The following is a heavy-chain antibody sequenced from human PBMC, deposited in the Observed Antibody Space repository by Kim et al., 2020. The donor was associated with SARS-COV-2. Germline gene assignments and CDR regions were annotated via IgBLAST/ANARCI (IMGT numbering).Heavy chain of an antibody. J-gene: IGHJ4*02. Sequence: GESLKISCKGSGYSFTSYWIGWVRQMPGKGLEWMGIIYPGDSDTRYSPSFQGQVTISADKSISTAYLQWSSLKASDTAMYYCARQTGSGSYYRWFDYWGQGTLVTVSS. V-gene: IGHV5-51*01. CDR2: IYPGDSDT. CDR3: ARQTGSGSYYRWFDY. CDR1: GYSFTSYW. D-gene: IGHD3-10*01.